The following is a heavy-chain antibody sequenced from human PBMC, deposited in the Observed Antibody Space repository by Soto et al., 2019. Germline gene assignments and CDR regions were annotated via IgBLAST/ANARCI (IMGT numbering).Heavy chain of an antibody. CDR3: ARGALGSGYDWFYYYYYYMDV. J-gene: IGHJ6*03. D-gene: IGHD5-12*01. CDR2: IWYDGSNK. V-gene: IGHV3-33*01. Sequence: QVQLVESGGGVVQPGRSLRLSCAASGFTFSSYGMHWVRQAPGKGLEWVAVIWYDGSNKYYADSVKGRFTISRDNSKNTLYLQMNSLRAEDTAVYYCARGALGSGYDWFYYYYYYMDVWGKGTTVTVSS. CDR1: GFTFSSYG.